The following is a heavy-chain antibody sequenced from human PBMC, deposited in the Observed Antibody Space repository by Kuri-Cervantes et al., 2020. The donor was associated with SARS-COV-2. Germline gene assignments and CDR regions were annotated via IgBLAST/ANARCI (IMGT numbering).Heavy chain of an antibody. V-gene: IGHV3-48*04. CDR2: ISKGSDTI. J-gene: IGHJ4*02. CDR1: GFTFNTYS. D-gene: IGHD4-17*01. CDR3: ARAYGDYVFREGLDS. Sequence: GESLKISCAASGFTFNTYSMDWVRLAPGKGLEWLAYISKGSDTIYYADSVKGRFTISRDNAKNSLYLQMNSLRVEDTALYYCARAYGDYVFREGLDSWGQGTLVTVSS.